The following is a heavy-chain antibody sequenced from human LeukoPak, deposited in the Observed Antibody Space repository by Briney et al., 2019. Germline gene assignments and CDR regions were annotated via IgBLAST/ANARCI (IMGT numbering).Heavy chain of an antibody. J-gene: IGHJ4*02. V-gene: IGHV3-30*02. CDR1: GFTFSSYG. D-gene: IGHD3-10*01. CDR2: IRYDGSNK. CDR3: ASRGGFGELCLDY. Sequence: RPGGSLRLSCAASGFTFSSYGMHWVRQAPGKGLGWVAFIRYDGSNKYYADSVKGRFTISRDNSKNTLYLQMNSLRAEDTAVYYCASRGGFGELCLDYWGQGTLVTVSS.